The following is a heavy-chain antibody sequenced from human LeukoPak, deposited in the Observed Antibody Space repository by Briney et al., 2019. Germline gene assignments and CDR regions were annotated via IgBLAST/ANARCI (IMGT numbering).Heavy chain of an antibody. V-gene: IGHV1-18*01. CDR2: ISAYNGNT. CDR3: ARDYNDYVWGSYLSDY. CDR1: GYTFTSYG. J-gene: IGHJ4*02. D-gene: IGHD3-16*02. Sequence: ASVKVSCTASGYTFTSYGISWVRQAPGQGLEWMGWISAYNGNTNYAQKLQGRVTMTTDTSTSTAYMELRSLRSDDTAVYYCARDYNDYVWGSYLSDYWGQGTLVTVSS.